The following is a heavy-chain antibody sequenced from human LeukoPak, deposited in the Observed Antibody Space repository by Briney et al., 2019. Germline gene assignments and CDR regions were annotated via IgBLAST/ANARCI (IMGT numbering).Heavy chain of an antibody. V-gene: IGHV1-24*01. D-gene: IGHD4-17*01. CDR2: YDPEDGET. Sequence: ASVKVSCKVSGYTLTELSMHWVRQAPGKGLEWMGGYDPEDGETIYAQKFQGRVTMTEDTSTDTAYMELSSLRSEETAVYYCATAPDKDYGDYGWFDPWGQGTLVTVSS. CDR1: GYTLTELS. J-gene: IGHJ5*02. CDR3: ATAPDKDYGDYGWFDP.